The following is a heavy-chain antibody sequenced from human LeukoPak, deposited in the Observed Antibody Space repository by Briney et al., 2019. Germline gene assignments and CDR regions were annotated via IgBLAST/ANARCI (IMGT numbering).Heavy chain of an antibody. D-gene: IGHD3-22*01. CDR3: AKDWGARGYDSSFDY. V-gene: IGHV3-23*01. CDR2: ISGSGGST. J-gene: IGHJ4*02. CDR1: GFTFSSYA. Sequence: GGSLRLSCAASGFTFSSYAMSWVRQAPGKGLEWVSAISGSGGSTYYADSVKGRFTVSRDNSKNTLYLQMNSLRAEDTAVYYCAKDWGARGYDSSFDYWGQGTLVTVSS.